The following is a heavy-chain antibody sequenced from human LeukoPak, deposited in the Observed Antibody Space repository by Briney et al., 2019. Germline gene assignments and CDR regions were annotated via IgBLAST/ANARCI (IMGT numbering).Heavy chain of an antibody. CDR3: ARGFPYYGSGSLFDY. D-gene: IGHD3-10*01. V-gene: IGHV1-46*01. Sequence: ASVKVSCKASGYTFTSYYMHWVRQAPGQGLERMGIINPSGGSTSYAQKFQGRVTMTRDTSTSTVYMELSSLRSEDTAVYYCARGFPYYGSGSLFDYWGQGTLVTVSS. J-gene: IGHJ4*02. CDR2: INPSGGST. CDR1: GYTFTSYY.